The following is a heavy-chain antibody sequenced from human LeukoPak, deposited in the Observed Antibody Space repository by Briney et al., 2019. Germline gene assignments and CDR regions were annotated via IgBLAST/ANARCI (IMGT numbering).Heavy chain of an antibody. J-gene: IGHJ6*02. CDR2: ISSSSYI. V-gene: IGHV3-21*01. CDR1: GFTFSSYS. Sequence: PGGSLRLSCAASGFTFSSYSMNWVRQAPGKGLEWVSSISSSSYIYYADSVKGRFTISRDNAKDSLYLQMNSLRAEDTAVYYCARDSGDYDILTGYFYYYYGMDVWGQGTTVTVSS. D-gene: IGHD3-9*01. CDR3: ARDSGDYDILTGYFYYYYGMDV.